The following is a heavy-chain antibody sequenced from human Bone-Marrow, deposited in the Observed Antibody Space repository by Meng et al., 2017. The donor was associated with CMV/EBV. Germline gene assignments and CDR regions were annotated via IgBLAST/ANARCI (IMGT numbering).Heavy chain of an antibody. Sequence: ASVKVSCKASGYTFTGFFVHWVRQAPGQGLEWMGWINPKSGDTDSPQKFQGRVTVTRDTSINTAYMELTRLRSDDTAAYYCARGRAVSGNLRFYFDYCGQGTLITVSS. V-gene: IGHV1-2*02. CDR2: INPKSGDT. CDR3: ARGRAVSGNLRFYFDY. J-gene: IGHJ4*02. CDR1: GYTFTGFF. D-gene: IGHD6-19*01.